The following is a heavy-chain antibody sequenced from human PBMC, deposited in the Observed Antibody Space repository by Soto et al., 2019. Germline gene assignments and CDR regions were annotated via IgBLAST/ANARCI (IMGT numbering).Heavy chain of an antibody. Sequence: SETLSLTCTVSGGSISSGGYYWSWIRQHPGKGLEWIGYIYYSGSTYYNPSLKSRVTISVDTSKNQFSLKLSSVTAADTAVYYCARYVEMATITWGQGTLVTVSS. V-gene: IGHV4-31*03. CDR3: ARYVEMATIT. J-gene: IGHJ5*02. D-gene: IGHD5-12*01. CDR1: GGSISSGGYY. CDR2: IYYSGST.